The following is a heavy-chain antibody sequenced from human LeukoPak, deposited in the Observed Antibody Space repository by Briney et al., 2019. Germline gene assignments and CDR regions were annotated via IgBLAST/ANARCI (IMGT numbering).Heavy chain of an antibody. V-gene: IGHV4-4*09. CDR2: IYHTATT. J-gene: IGHJ4*01. D-gene: IGHD6-19*01. CDR1: GDSIRSDR. Sequence: SETLSLTCAVSGDSIRSDRWNWIRQIPGKGLEWIGYIYHTATTNYNHSFRTRVTMSLDTSNNQFSLRLTSVTAADTAVYYCARTPPRSGWAYYFD. CDR3: ARTPPRSGWAYYFD.